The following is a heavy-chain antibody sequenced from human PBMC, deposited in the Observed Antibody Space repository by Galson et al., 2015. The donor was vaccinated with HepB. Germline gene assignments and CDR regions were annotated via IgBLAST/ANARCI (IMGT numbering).Heavy chain of an antibody. CDR1: GGTFSSYA. Sequence: SVKVSCKASGGTFSSYAISWVRQAPGQGLEWMGGIIPIFGIANYAQKFQGRVTVTADESTSTAYMELSSLRSEDTAVYYCARAGDYYGSGSYYIWSDAFDIWGQGTMVTVSS. CDR2: IIPIFGIA. CDR3: ARAGDYYGSGSYYIWSDAFDI. V-gene: IGHV1-69*13. J-gene: IGHJ3*02. D-gene: IGHD3-10*01.